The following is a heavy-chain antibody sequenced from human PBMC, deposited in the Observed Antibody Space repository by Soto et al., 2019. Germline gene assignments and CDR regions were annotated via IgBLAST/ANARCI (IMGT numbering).Heavy chain of an antibody. J-gene: IGHJ4*02. Sequence: GGSLRLSCSASGFTFSSYAMHWVRQAPGKGLEYVSAISSNGGSTYYADFVKGRFTISRDNSKNTLYLQMSILRAEDMVVYYCVKDVLALSYESSGYAPIDYWGQGT. V-gene: IGHV3-64D*08. CDR2: ISSNGGST. CDR1: GFTFSSYA. CDR3: VKDVLALSYESSGYAPIDY. D-gene: IGHD3-22*01.